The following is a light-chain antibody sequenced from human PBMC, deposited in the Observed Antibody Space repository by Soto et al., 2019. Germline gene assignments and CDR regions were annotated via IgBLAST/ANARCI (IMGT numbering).Light chain of an antibody. CDR1: QSLLNSDGYNY. V-gene: IGKV2-28*01. CDR3: MQALHAPWT. CDR2: LAS. J-gene: IGKJ1*01. Sequence: DVVMTQSPLSQPVTPGEPASISCRSSQSLLNSDGYNYLDWYLQKPGQPPQLLIYLASNRDSGVPDRFSGSGSGTDFTLKISRVEAEDVGTYYCMQALHAPWTFGQGTKVEIK.